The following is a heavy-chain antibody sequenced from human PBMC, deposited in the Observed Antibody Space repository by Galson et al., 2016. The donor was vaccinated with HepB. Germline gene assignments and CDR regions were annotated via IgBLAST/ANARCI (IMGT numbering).Heavy chain of an antibody. V-gene: IGHV3-11*01. CDR3: GRDGEFDYYYGTNV. CDR2: ISTSGDII. J-gene: IGHJ6*02. Sequence: SLRLSCAASGFSFSDYYMTWIRQAPGTGLEYISYISTSGDIIYYADSVKGRFTVSRDNAKNSLYLQMNSLRAEDTAVYYCGRDGEFDYYYGTNVWGQGTTVTVSS. CDR1: GFSFSDYY.